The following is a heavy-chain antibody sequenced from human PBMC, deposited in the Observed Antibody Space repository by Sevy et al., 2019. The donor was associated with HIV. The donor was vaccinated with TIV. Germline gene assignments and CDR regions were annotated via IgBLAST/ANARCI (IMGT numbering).Heavy chain of an antibody. J-gene: IGHJ4*02. CDR3: AKDRVTVFGVVVTFDS. Sequence: RGSLRLSCAASGFTFDSYAMHWVRQVAGKGLEWVSTISGSGYATYYADSVKGRFIISRDTSRNTLYLQMNSLRVEDSAVYFCAKDRVTVFGVVVTFDSWGQGTLVVVSS. CDR2: ISGSGYAT. V-gene: IGHV3-23*01. D-gene: IGHD3-3*01. CDR1: GFTFDSYA.